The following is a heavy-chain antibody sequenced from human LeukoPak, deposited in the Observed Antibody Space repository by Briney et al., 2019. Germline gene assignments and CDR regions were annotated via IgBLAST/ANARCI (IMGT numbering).Heavy chain of an antibody. CDR1: SGSISTSNYY. Sequence: SETLSLTCTVSSGSISTSNYYWGWVRQPPGKALEWIGNIFYSGSTYYSPSLKSRVTISLDTSRNQFSLKLNSVTAADTAVYYCARDVAGNTFDYWGQGTLVTVFS. CDR2: IFYSGST. CDR3: ARDVAGNTFDY. J-gene: IGHJ4*02. V-gene: IGHV4-39*07. D-gene: IGHD5-12*01.